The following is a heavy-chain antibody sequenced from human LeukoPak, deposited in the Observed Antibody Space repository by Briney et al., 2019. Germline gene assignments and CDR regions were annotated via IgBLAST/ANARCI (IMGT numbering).Heavy chain of an antibody. D-gene: IGHD6-19*01. CDR1: GFTFSSYG. V-gene: IGHV3-23*01. Sequence: GGTLRLSCAASGFTFSSYGMSWVRQAPGKGLEWVSAISGSGGSTYYADSVKGRFTISRDNSKNTLYLQMNSLRAEDTAVYYCAKSNVAVDDAFDIWGQGTMVTVSS. CDR3: AKSNVAVDDAFDI. CDR2: ISGSGGST. J-gene: IGHJ3*02.